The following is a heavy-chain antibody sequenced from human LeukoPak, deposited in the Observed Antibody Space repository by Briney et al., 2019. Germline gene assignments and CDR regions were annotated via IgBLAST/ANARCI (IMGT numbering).Heavy chain of an antibody. CDR1: GFTFSDYW. J-gene: IGHJ3*01. CDR2: LNQGGSET. V-gene: IGHV3-7*01. D-gene: IGHD4-17*01. CDR3: VRPTVTTGVDAFDF. Sequence: GGSLRLSCAASGFTFSDYWMTWVRQAPGKGLEWVANLNQGGSETYYVDSVKGRFTISRDNAKNSLYLQMSSLRAEDTAVYYCVRPTVTTGVDAFDFWGQGTMVTVSS.